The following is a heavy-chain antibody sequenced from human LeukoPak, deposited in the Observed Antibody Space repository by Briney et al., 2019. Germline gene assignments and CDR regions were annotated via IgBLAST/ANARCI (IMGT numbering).Heavy chain of an antibody. D-gene: IGHD2-15*01. J-gene: IGHJ4*02. CDR2: MDGTSAYT. V-gene: IGHV3-23*01. Sequence: GGSRRLSCAASGFTVSSNYMSWVRQAPGKGREWLSAMDGTSAYTWYADSVKGRFTISSDTSKDTLFLQMNSLSAEDTAVYYCAKRDCSDSFPYYFDSWGQGTLVTVSS. CDR3: AKRDCSDSFPYYFDS. CDR1: GFTVSSNY.